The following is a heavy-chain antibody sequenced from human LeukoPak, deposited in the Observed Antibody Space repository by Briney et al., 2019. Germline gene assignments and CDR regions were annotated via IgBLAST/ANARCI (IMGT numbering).Heavy chain of an antibody. CDR3: ATDPGGLDQQLGEDH. V-gene: IGHV1-24*01. CDR1: GYTLTELS. CDR2: FDPEDGET. Sequence: ASVKVSCKVSGYTLTELSMHWVRQAPGKGLEWMGGFDPEDGETIYAQKFQGRVTMTEDTSTDTAYMELSSLRSEDTAVYYCATDPGGLDQQLGEDHWGQGTLVTVSS. D-gene: IGHD6-13*01. J-gene: IGHJ4*02.